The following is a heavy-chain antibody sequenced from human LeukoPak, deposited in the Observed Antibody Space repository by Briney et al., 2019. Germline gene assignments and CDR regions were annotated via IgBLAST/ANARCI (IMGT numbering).Heavy chain of an antibody. J-gene: IGHJ3*01. Sequence: GGSLRLSCAASGFPMSNYWMLWVRQVPHKGLEWVSRIDNDGNNIHHADSVKGRFSVSRDNAKNTLYLQMSSLRVEDTAVYFCTRGAYPSGFDLWGQGTTVTVS. V-gene: IGHV3-74*01. CDR3: TRGAYPSGFDL. CDR1: GFPMSNYW. D-gene: IGHD1-26*01. CDR2: IDNDGNNI.